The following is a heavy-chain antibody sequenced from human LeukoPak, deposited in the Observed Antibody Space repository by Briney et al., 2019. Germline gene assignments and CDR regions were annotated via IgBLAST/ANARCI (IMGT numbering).Heavy chain of an antibody. V-gene: IGHV3-30*02. J-gene: IGHJ4*02. CDR3: ARDRGITMIIDY. CDR2: IRYDGSNK. D-gene: IGHD3-22*01. Sequence: PGGSLRLSCAASGFTFSSYGMHWVRQAPGKGLEWVAFIRYDGSNKYYADSVKGRFTISRDNSKNTLYLQMNSLRAEDTAVYYCARDRGITMIIDYWGQGTLVTVSS. CDR1: GFTFSSYG.